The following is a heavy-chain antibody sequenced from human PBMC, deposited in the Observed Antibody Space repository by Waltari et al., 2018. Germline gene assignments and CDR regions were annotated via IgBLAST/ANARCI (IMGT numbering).Heavy chain of an antibody. Sequence: EVQLVESGGGLVQPGRSLRLSCAASGFTFDDYAMHWVRQAPGKGLEWVSGISWNSGSIGYADSVKGRFTISRDNAKNSLYRQMNSLRAEDTALYYCAKSNYYDSSGQAYFDYWGQGTLVTVSS. D-gene: IGHD3-22*01. CDR3: AKSNYYDSSGQAYFDY. CDR1: GFTFDDYA. V-gene: IGHV3-9*01. CDR2: ISWNSGSI. J-gene: IGHJ4*02.